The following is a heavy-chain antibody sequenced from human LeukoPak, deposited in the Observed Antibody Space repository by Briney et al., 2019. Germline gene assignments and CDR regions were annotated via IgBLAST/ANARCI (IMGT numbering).Heavy chain of an antibody. D-gene: IGHD3-9*01. Sequence: GASVKVSCKASGYTFTSFYMHWVRRAPGQGLEWMGIINPSGGSTSYTQKFLGRVTMTRDTSTSTVYMELSSLRSEDTAVYYCARKYDILTGQSNWFDPWGQGTLVTVSS. V-gene: IGHV1-46*01. J-gene: IGHJ5*02. CDR2: INPSGGST. CDR1: GYTFTSFY. CDR3: ARKYDILTGQSNWFDP.